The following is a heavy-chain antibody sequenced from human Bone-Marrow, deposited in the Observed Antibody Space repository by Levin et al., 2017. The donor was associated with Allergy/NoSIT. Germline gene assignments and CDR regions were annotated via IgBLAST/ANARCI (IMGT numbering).Heavy chain of an antibody. Sequence: SETLSLTCAVYGGSFSGYYWSWIRQPPGKGLEWIGEINHSGSTNYNPSLKSRVTISVDTSKNQFSLKLSSVTAADTAVYYCARGGQVTMVRGVKTNYYMDVWGKGTTVTVSS. V-gene: IGHV4-34*01. CDR1: GGSFSGYY. J-gene: IGHJ6*03. CDR2: INHSGST. D-gene: IGHD3-10*01. CDR3: ARGGQVTMVRGVKTNYYMDV.